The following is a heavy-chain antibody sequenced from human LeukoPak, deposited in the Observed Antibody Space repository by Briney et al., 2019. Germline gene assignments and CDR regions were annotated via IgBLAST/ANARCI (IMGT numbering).Heavy chain of an antibody. CDR2: ISSKSGSV. CDR1: GFTFGSYA. J-gene: IGHJ3*02. Sequence: GGSLRLSCVASGFTFGSYAMHWVRQGPGKGLEWVSGISSKSGSVAYADSVKGRFTISRDNAKNSLYLQMNSLRGEDTALYYCTKGISISGVDDDAFDIWGQGTMVTVSS. V-gene: IGHV3-9*01. CDR3: TKGISISGVDDDAFDI. D-gene: IGHD3-3*01.